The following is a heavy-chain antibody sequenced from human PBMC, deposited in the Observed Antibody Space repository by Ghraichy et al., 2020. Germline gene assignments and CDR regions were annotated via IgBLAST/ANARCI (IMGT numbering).Heavy chain of an antibody. D-gene: IGHD1-26*01. V-gene: IGHV4-38-2*02. CDR1: GYSISSGYY. CDR3: ARDSTVGATPL. J-gene: IGHJ4*02. CDR2: IYHSGST. Sequence: SETLSLTCAVSGYSISSGYYWGWIRQPPGKGLEWIGSIYHSGSTYYNPSLKSRVTISVDTSKNQFSLKLSSVTAADTAVYYCARDSTVGATPLWGQGTLVTVSS.